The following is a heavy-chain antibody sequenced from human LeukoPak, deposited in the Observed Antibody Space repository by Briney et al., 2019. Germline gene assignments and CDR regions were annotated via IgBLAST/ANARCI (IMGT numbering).Heavy chain of an antibody. J-gene: IGHJ2*01. V-gene: IGHV1-2*02. Sequence: ASVKVSCKASGYTFTSYGISWVRQAPGQGLEWMGWINPNSGGTNYAQNFQGRVTMTRDTSISTAYMELSRLRSDDTAVYFCARERGVTTLFWYFDLWGRGTLVTVSS. CDR1: GYTFTSYG. CDR3: ARERGVTTLFWYFDL. CDR2: INPNSGGT. D-gene: IGHD4-11*01.